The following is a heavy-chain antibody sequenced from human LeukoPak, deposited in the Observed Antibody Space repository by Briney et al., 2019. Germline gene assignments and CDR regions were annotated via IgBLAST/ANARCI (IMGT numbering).Heavy chain of an antibody. J-gene: IGHJ4*02. CDR3: AKRYYDFPLDY. D-gene: IGHD3-3*01. V-gene: IGHV3-23*01. CDR1: GFTFSTYS. CDR2: ISANGGET. Sequence: GGSLRLSCAASGFTFSTYSMNWVRQAPGKGLEWVSSISANGGETHYADSVKGRFTISRDNSKNTLYLQINNPRVEDTAVYYCAKRYYDFPLDYWGQGTLVTVSS.